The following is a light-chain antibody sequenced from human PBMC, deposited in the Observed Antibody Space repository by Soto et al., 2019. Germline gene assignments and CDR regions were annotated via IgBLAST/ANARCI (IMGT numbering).Light chain of an antibody. CDR3: SSYAGSNNFVV. Sequence: QSALTQPPSASGSPAQSVTISCTGTSSDVGGYDYVSWYQQHPGKAPKLMIFEVNKRPSGVPDRFSGSKSGNTASLTVSGLQAEDEADYYCSSYAGSNNFVVFGGGTKLTVL. CDR1: SSDVGGYDY. J-gene: IGLJ2*01. CDR2: EVN. V-gene: IGLV2-8*01.